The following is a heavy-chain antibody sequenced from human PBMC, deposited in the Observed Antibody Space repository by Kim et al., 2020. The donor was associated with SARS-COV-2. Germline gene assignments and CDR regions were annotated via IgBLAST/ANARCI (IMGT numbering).Heavy chain of an antibody. D-gene: IGHD2-15*01. CDR1: GGSISSYY. CDR2: IYYSGST. J-gene: IGHJ4*02. V-gene: IGHV4-59*01. Sequence: SETLSLTCTVSGGSISSYYWSWIRQPPGKGLEWIGYIYYSGSTNYNPSLKSRVTISVDTSKNQFSLKLSSVTAADTAVYYCARGIRYCSGGSCRGLWYSSYYFDYWGQGTLVTVSS. CDR3: ARGIRYCSGGSCRGLWYSSYYFDY.